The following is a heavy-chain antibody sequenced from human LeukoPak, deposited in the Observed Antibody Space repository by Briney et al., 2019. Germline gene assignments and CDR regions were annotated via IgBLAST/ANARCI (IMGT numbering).Heavy chain of an antibody. CDR2: IDGGGGGT. CDR3: ARRIGGTKDY. J-gene: IGHJ4*02. Sequence: PGGSLRLSCAASGFTFSNDVMSWVRQAPGKGPEWVSSIDGGGGGTDYADSVRGRFTISRDNFKNTSYLQMNSLRADDTAVYYCARRIGGTKDYWGQGAQVTGSS. V-gene: IGHV3-23*01. D-gene: IGHD3-3*01. CDR1: GFTFSNDV.